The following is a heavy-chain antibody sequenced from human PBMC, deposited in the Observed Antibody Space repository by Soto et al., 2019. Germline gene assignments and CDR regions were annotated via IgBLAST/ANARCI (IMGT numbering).Heavy chain of an antibody. D-gene: IGHD3-22*01. CDR1: GFTLSEAW. J-gene: IGHJ4*01. Sequence: PGGSLRLSCAGSGFTLSEAWINWVRQAPGKGLEWVGRIKSKTHGGTPDYAAPVKGRFAISRDDSKNMVYLQMNSLKTEDTGIYYCTTDSYSSIIVVRFDYWGHGTLVTVSS. CDR2: IKSKTHGGTP. CDR3: TTDSYSSIIVVRFDY. V-gene: IGHV3-15*07.